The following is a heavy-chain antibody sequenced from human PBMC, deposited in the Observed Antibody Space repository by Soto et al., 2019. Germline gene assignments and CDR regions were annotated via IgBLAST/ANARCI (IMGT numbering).Heavy chain of an antibody. J-gene: IGHJ5*02. D-gene: IGHD2-15*01. CDR1: GGSIRGEDYY. Sequence: PSETLSLTCTVSGGSIRGEDYYWSWIRQPPGKGLEWIGYIFYSENTYYKPSLKSRLTISVDTSKNQFSLKLSSVTAADTAVYYCAAQPYCGAGSCYTIHWFDPWGQGTLVTVSS. V-gene: IGHV4-30-4*01. CDR2: IFYSENT. CDR3: AAQPYCGAGSCYTIHWFDP.